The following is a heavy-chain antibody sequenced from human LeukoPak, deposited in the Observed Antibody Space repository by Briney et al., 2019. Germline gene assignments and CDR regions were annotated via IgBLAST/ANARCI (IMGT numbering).Heavy chain of an antibody. J-gene: IGHJ4*02. V-gene: IGHV4-38-2*02. Sequence: SETLSLTCTVSGYSISSGYYWGWIRQSPGKVLEWIGSIYNSGVTYYNPSLKSRVTISVDTSKNQFSLKLSSVTAADTAVYYCARVGHYYDSSGYLHWGQGTLVTVSS. CDR1: GYSISSGYY. CDR3: ARVGHYYDSSGYLH. D-gene: IGHD3-22*01. CDR2: IYNSGVT.